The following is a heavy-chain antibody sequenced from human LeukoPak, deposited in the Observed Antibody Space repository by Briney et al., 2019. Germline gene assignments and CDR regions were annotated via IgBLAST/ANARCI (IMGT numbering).Heavy chain of an antibody. Sequence: GGSLRLSCAASGFTFSSYAMSWVRQAPAKGLEWVSAISGSGGSTYYADSVKGRFTISRDNSKDTLYLQMNSLRAEDTAVYYCAKVMAYYYGMDVRGQGTTVTVSS. J-gene: IGHJ6*02. CDR3: AKVMAYYYGMDV. CDR1: GFTFSSYA. CDR2: ISGSGGST. V-gene: IGHV3-23*01. D-gene: IGHD5-24*01.